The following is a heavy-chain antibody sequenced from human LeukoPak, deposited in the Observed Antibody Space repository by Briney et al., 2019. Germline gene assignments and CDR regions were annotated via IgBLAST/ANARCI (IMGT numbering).Heavy chain of an antibody. Sequence: GASVKVSCKASGYTFTSYYMHWVRQAPGQGLEWMGIINPSGGSTSYAQKFQGRVTMTRDTSTSTVYMELSSLRSEDTAVYYCAMAAPLPRYYYDSSGYYQVGAFDIWGQGTMVTVSS. CDR1: GYTFTSYY. V-gene: IGHV1-46*01. D-gene: IGHD3-22*01. CDR3: AMAAPLPRYYYDSSGYYQVGAFDI. J-gene: IGHJ3*02. CDR2: INPSGGST.